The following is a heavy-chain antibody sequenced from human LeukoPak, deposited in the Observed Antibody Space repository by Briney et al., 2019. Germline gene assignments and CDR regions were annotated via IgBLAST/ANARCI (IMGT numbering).Heavy chain of an antibody. V-gene: IGHV4-61*01. Sequence: SETLSLTCAVSGGSVSSSIYYWTWIRQPPGKALEWIGYVYYSGSSGSTNYNPSLKSRVTISLDTSKNQFSLRLTSVTAADTAVYYCARDLYGTYAYWGQGTLVTVSS. CDR1: GGSVSSSIYY. D-gene: IGHD1-26*01. J-gene: IGHJ4*02. CDR2: VYYSGSSGST. CDR3: ARDLYGTYAY.